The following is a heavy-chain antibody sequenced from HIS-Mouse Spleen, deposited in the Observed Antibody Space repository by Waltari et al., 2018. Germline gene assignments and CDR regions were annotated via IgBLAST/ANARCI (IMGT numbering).Heavy chain of an antibody. CDR1: GGSFSGYY. D-gene: IGHD5-18*01. V-gene: IGHV4-34*01. J-gene: IGHJ4*02. CDR3: ASMGLPDY. CDR2: INHSGST. Sequence: QVQLQQWGAGLLKPSETLSLTCAVYGGSFSGYYWSWTRQPPGKGLEWIGEINHSGSTNSNPSLKSRVTISVDTSKNQFSLKLSSVTAADTAVYYCASMGLPDYWGQGTLVTVSS.